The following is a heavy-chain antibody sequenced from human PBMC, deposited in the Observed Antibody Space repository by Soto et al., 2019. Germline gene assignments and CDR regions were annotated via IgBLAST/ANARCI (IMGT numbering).Heavy chain of an antibody. CDR3: ARGGVAVTDKAPYCFDY. D-gene: IGHD6-19*01. V-gene: IGHV4-59*02. CDR1: GVSVSSYY. J-gene: IGHJ4*02. CDR2: ILYSGSI. Sequence: PSETLSLTCTVSGVSVSSYYWSWIRQSPGKGLEWLGYILYSGSINYNPSLKSRAIVSVDTSKNQFSLRLSSLTAADTAVYYCARGGVAVTDKAPYCFDYWGQGTLVTVSS.